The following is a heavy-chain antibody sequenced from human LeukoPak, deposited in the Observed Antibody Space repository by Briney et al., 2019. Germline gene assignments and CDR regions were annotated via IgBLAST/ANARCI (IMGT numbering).Heavy chain of an antibody. J-gene: IGHJ4*02. Sequence: ASVKVSCKASAYTFSNCDINWVRQATGQGLEWMGWMNPSSGNTGYAQKFQGRISITRYTSIDTAYMELSSLRSEDTAVYYCASRNTGDYWGQGTLVTVSS. CDR2: MNPSSGNT. CDR1: AYTFSNCD. D-gene: IGHD1-14*01. V-gene: IGHV1-8*03. CDR3: ASRNTGDY.